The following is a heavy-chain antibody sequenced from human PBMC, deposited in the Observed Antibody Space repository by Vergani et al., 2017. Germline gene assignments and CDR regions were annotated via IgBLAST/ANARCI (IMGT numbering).Heavy chain of an antibody. CDR1: GFTFSSYS. Sequence: EVQLVESGGGLVKPGGSLRLSCAATGFTFSSYSMNWVRQAPGKGLEWVSSISSSSSYIYYADSVKGRFTISRDNAKNSLYLQMNSLRAEDTAVYYCARDQGTDCSGXSCYSSYYYYGMDVWGQGTTVTVSS. V-gene: IGHV3-21*01. D-gene: IGHD2-15*01. CDR3: ARDQGTDCSGXSCYSSYYYYGMDV. J-gene: IGHJ6*02. CDR2: ISSSSSYI.